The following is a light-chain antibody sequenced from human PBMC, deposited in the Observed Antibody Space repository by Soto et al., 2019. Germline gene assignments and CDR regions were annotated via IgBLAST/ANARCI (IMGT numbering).Light chain of an antibody. V-gene: IGKV3-20*01. CDR1: QSVSRSY. J-gene: IGKJ1*01. CDR2: GAS. CDR3: QQYGSSPRT. Sequence: EIVLTQSPGTLSLSPGERATLSCRASQSVSRSYLAWYQPTHGQAPRLXIYGASSRATGIPERFSGSGAGTECTLTISRLEPDDVAVDYCQQYGSSPRTFGQGTKVDIK.